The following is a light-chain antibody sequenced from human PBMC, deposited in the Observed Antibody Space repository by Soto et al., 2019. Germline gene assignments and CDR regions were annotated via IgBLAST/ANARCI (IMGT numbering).Light chain of an antibody. Sequence: EIVLTQSPGTLSLSPGERATLSCRASQKISSSYLAWYQQKPGQAPRLLIYDTSDRASGIPARFSGSGSGTDFTLTISSLEPEDSAVYFCQQYTGPPTTFGQGTRLEIK. V-gene: IGKV3-20*01. J-gene: IGKJ5*01. CDR2: DTS. CDR1: QKISSSY. CDR3: QQYTGPPTT.